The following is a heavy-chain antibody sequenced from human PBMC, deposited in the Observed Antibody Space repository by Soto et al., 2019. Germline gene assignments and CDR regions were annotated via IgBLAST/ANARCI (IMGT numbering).Heavy chain of an antibody. CDR3: ARRGYYDSSMYYSHY. D-gene: IGHD3-22*01. V-gene: IGHV3-48*02. J-gene: IGHJ4*02. Sequence: EVQLVESGGGLVQPGGSLRLSCAASGFTFTTYSMNWVRQAPGKGLEWVSYISSSGGTIYYADSVKGRFTISRDNAKNSLYLQMISLRDKDTALYYRARRGYYDSSMYYSHYWGQGTLVTVAS. CDR2: ISSSGGTI. CDR1: GFTFTTYS.